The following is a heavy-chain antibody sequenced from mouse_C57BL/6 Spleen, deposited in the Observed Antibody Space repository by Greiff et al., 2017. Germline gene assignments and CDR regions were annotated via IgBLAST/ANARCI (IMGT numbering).Heavy chain of an antibody. Sequence: EVKLVESGGDLVKPGGSLKLSCAASGFTFSSYGMSWVRQTPDKRLEWVATISSGGSYTYYPDSVKGRFTISRDNAKNTLYLQMSSLKSEDTAMYYCARTSYYSNPFFDYWGQGTTRTVSS. CDR1: GFTFSSYG. J-gene: IGHJ2*01. V-gene: IGHV5-6*02. CDR3: ARTSYYSNPFFDY. D-gene: IGHD2-5*01. CDR2: ISSGGSYT.